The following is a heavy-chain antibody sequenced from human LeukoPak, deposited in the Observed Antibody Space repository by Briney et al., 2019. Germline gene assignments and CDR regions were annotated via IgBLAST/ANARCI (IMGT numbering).Heavy chain of an antibody. V-gene: IGHV3-7*01. CDR1: GFTYNYYW. CDR2: IKQDGSEK. J-gene: IGHJ4*02. CDR3: ARGFNGIDY. D-gene: IGHD3-3*01. Sequence: QAGGSLRLXCAASGFTYNYYWMAWVRQAPGKGLEWVANIKQDGSEKYYVDSVKGRFTISRDNAKNSLYLQMNSLRAEDTAVYYCARGFNGIDYWGQGTLVTVSS.